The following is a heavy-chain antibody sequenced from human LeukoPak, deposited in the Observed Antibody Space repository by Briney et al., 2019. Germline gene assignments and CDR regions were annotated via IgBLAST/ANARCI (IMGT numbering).Heavy chain of an antibody. CDR2: IYTSGST. V-gene: IGHV4-4*07. CDR3: ARDSYGSGNYYNRKPAGYMDV. Sequence: PSETLSLTCTVSGGSISSYYWSWIRQPAGKGLEWIGRIYTSGSTNYNPSLKSRVTISVDTSKNQFSLKLSSVTAADTAVYYCARDSYGSGNYYNRKPAGYMDVWGKGTTVTISS. D-gene: IGHD3-10*01. CDR1: GGSISSYY. J-gene: IGHJ6*03.